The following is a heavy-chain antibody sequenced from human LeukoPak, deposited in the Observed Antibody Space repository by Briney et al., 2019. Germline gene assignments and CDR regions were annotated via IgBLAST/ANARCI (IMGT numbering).Heavy chain of an antibody. D-gene: IGHD5-18*01. V-gene: IGHV3-64D*09. CDR1: GFTFSSYS. CDR3: VKDTYTYGLDIFDS. J-gene: IGHJ4*02. Sequence: GGSLRLSCAASGFTFSSYSMNWVRQAPGKGLEYVSAISSNGGSTYYADSLKGRFTISRDNSKNTLYLQMSSLRAEDTAVYYCVKDTYTYGLDIFDSWGQGTLVTVSS. CDR2: ISSNGGST.